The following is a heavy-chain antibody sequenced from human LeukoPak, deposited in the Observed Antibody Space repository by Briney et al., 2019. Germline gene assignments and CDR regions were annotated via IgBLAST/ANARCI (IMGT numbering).Heavy chain of an antibody. Sequence: GGSLRLSCAASGFTFDDYAMRWVRQAPGKGLEWVSGISWNSGSIGYADSVKGRFTISRDNAKNSLYLQMNSLRAEDMALYYCAKEAAVAGQYYYYYYMDVWGKGTTVTVSS. J-gene: IGHJ6*03. CDR3: AKEAAVAGQYYYYYYMDV. CDR2: ISWNSGSI. V-gene: IGHV3-9*03. CDR1: GFTFDDYA. D-gene: IGHD6-19*01.